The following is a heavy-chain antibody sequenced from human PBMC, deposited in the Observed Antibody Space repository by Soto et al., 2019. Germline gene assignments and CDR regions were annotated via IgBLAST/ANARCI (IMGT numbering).Heavy chain of an antibody. Sequence: ASVKVSCKASGYTFTSYAMHWVRQAPGQRLEWMGWINAGNGNTKYSQKFQGRVTITRDTSASTAYMELSSLRSEDTAVYYCAREDSLTYSGFDPWGQGTLVTVSS. J-gene: IGHJ5*02. V-gene: IGHV1-3*01. CDR3: AREDSLTYSGFDP. D-gene: IGHD6-13*01. CDR2: INAGNGNT. CDR1: GYTFTSYA.